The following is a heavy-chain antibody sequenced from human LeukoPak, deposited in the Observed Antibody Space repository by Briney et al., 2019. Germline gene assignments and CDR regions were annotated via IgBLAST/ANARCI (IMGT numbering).Heavy chain of an antibody. J-gene: IGHJ4*02. CDR3: AKGVSIAARENGFWDY. CDR1: EFTYSSYA. CDR2: ISGSGGST. Sequence: GGSLRLSCAASEFTYSSYAMNWVRQAPGKGLEWVSTISGSGGSTYYADSVKGRFTISRDNSKNTLYLQMNSLRAEDTAVYYCAKGVSIAARENGFWDYWGQGTLVTVSS. V-gene: IGHV3-23*01. D-gene: IGHD6-6*01.